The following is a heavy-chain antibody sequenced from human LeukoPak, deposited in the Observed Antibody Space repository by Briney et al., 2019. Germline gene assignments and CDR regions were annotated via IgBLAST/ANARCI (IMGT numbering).Heavy chain of an antibody. D-gene: IGHD6-13*01. CDR1: GYTFTGYY. V-gene: IGHV1-2*04. CDR3: ARVRSHTGIAAAGTWAFDI. Sequence: ASVKVSCKASGYTFTGYYMHWVRQAPGQGLEWMGWINPNSGGTNYAQKFQGWVTMTRDTSISTAYMELSRLRSDDTAVYYCARVRSHTGIAAAGTWAFDIWGQGTMVTVSS. J-gene: IGHJ3*02. CDR2: INPNSGGT.